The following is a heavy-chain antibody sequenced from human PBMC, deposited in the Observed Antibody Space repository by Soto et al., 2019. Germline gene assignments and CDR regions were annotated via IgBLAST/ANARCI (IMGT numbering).Heavy chain of an antibody. CDR1: GFTFSSYE. V-gene: IGHV3-48*03. D-gene: IGHD3-22*01. J-gene: IGHJ5*02. Sequence: LRLSCAASGFTFSSYEMNWVRQAPGKGLEWVSYISSSGSTIYYADSVKGRFTISRDNAKNSLYLQMNSLRAEDTAVYYCARDKHYYDSSGYYENWFDPWGQGTLVTVSS. CDR2: ISSSGSTI. CDR3: ARDKHYYDSSGYYENWFDP.